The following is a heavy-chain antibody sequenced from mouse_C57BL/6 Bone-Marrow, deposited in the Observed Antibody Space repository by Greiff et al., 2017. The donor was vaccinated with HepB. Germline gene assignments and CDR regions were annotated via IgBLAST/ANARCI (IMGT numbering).Heavy chain of an antibody. D-gene: IGHD2-5*01. CDR3: ARQNYSNYYYAMDY. J-gene: IGHJ4*01. CDR2: ISNGGGST. V-gene: IGHV5-12*01. Sequence: EVKVVESGGGLVQPGGSLKLSCAASGFTFSDYYMYWVRQTPEKRLEWVAYISNGGGSTYYPDTVKGRFTISRDNAKNTLYLQMSRLKSEDTAMYYCARQNYSNYYYAMDYWGQGTSVTVSS. CDR1: GFTFSDYY.